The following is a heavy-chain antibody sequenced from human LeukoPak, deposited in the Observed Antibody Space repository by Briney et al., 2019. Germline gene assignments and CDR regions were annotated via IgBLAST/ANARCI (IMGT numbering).Heavy chain of an antibody. CDR2: INHRGST. Sequence: SETLSLTCAVYGVSFSGYYWSWIRQAPGKGLEWIGEINHRGSTNYNPYLKSLVTISVDTSKNQFSLKLSSVTAADTAVYYCASLEGQQLVVWGQGTLVTVSS. CDR1: GVSFSGYY. V-gene: IGHV4-34*01. CDR3: ASLEGQQLVV. D-gene: IGHD6-13*01. J-gene: IGHJ4*02.